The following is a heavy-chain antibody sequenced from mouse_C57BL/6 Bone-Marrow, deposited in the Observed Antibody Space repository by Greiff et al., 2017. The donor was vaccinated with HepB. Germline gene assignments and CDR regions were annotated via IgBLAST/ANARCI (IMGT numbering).Heavy chain of an antibody. Sequence: VQLQQSGPGLVKPSQSLSLTCSVTGYSITSGYYWNWIRQFPGNKLEWMGYISYDGSNNYNPSLKNRISITRDTSKNQFFLKLNSVTTEDTATYYCARENNSNSNYFDYWGQGTTLTVSS. J-gene: IGHJ2*01. D-gene: IGHD2-5*01. CDR3: ARENNSNSNYFDY. CDR2: ISYDGSN. CDR1: GYSITSGYY. V-gene: IGHV3-6*01.